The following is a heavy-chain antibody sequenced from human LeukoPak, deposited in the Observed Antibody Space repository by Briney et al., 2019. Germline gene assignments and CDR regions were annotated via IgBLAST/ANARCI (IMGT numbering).Heavy chain of an antibody. CDR1: GFRFSKYG. D-gene: IGHD2-15*01. V-gene: IGHV3-23*01. Sequence: GGSLRLSCVASGFRFSKYGMNWVRQAPGKGLEWVSGISGSEDSTYYANSVKGRFTISRDDSKNTLYLQMNSLRAEDTAVYYCAKDQSRYCSGGSCYGNDYWGQGTLVTVSS. CDR3: AKDQSRYCSGGSCYGNDY. CDR2: ISGSEDST. J-gene: IGHJ4*02.